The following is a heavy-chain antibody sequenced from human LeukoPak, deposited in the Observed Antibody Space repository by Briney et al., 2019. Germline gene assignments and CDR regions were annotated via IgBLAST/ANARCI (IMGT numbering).Heavy chain of an antibody. CDR2: IYSGGST. CDR1: GFTVSSNY. CDR3: ARVESMTGTQPFDY. D-gene: IGHD1-1*01. J-gene: IGHJ4*02. Sequence: GGSLRLSCAASGFTVSSNYMSWVRQAPGKGLEWVTVIYSGGSTYYADSVKGRFTISRDNSKNTLYLQMNSLRAEDTAVYYCARVESMTGTQPFDYWGQGTLVTVSS. V-gene: IGHV3-53*01.